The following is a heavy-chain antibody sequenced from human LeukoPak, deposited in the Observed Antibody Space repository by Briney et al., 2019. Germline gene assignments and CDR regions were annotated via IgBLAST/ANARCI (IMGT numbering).Heavy chain of an antibody. J-gene: IGHJ4*02. V-gene: IGHV5-51*01. CDR3: ARHVVMATGRYLDY. CDR1: GYSFTSYW. CDR2: IYPGDSDT. D-gene: IGHD3-16*01. Sequence: GESLKISCKGSGYSFTSYWIGWVRQMPGKGLEWMAIIYPGDSDTRYSPSFQGQVTISADKSINTAYLQWSSLKASDTALYYCARHVVMATGRYLDYWGQGTLVTVSS.